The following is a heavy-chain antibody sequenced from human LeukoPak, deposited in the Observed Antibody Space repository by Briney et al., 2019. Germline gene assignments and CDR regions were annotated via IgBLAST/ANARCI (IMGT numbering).Heavy chain of an antibody. CDR1: GFTSTGYS. CDR3: ARVRLPDYGDLRLHYYYYYMDV. J-gene: IGHJ6*03. D-gene: IGHD4-17*01. CDR2: INPNSGGT. Sequence: GSLSLSCEASGFTSTGYSIEWVRQAPGQGLEWVGWINPNSGGTNYAHHFKGRVTMTRDTSIHKAYIELSKLRTDDTDLYYCARVRLPDYGDLRLHYYYYYMDVWGKGATVTVSS. V-gene: IGHV1-2*02.